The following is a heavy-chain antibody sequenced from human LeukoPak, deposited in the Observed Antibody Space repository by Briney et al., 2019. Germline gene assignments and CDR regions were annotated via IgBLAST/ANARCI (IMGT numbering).Heavy chain of an antibody. CDR3: ARDSGYVWGSYRYSYFDY. V-gene: IGHV3-11*04. CDR1: GFTFSDYY. D-gene: IGHD3-16*02. CDR2: IGSSNTI. J-gene: IGHJ4*02. Sequence: GGSLRLSCAASGFTFSDYYMSWIRQAPGKGLEWLSYIGSSNTIYSADSVKGRFTISRDNAKNSLYLQMNSLRAEDTAVYYCARDSGYVWGSYRYSYFDYWGQGTLVTVSS.